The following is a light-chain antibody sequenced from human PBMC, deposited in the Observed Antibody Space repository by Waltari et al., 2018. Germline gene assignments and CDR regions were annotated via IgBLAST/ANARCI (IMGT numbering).Light chain of an antibody. V-gene: IGKV4-1*01. Sequence: DIVMTQSPDSLAVSMVERATINCKSSPSVLYSSNNKNYLAWYQQKPGQPPKLLIYWASTRESGVPDRFSGSGSGTDFTLTISSLQAEDVAVYYCQQYYSTPAWTFGQGTKVEIK. CDR3: QQYYSTPAWT. CDR1: PSVLYSSNNKNY. J-gene: IGKJ1*01. CDR2: WAS.